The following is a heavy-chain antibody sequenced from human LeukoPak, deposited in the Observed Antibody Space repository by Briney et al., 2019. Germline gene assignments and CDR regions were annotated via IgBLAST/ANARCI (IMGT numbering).Heavy chain of an antibody. Sequence: GGSLRLSCAASGFTFSSYSMNWVRQAPGKGLEWVSSISSSSSYIYYADSVKGRFTISRDNAKNSLYLQMNNLRAEDTAVYYCASVMYYYYGMDVWGQGTTVTVSS. CDR1: GFTFSSYS. J-gene: IGHJ6*02. CDR3: ASVMYYYYGMDV. CDR2: ISSSSSYI. V-gene: IGHV3-21*01. D-gene: IGHD2-21*01.